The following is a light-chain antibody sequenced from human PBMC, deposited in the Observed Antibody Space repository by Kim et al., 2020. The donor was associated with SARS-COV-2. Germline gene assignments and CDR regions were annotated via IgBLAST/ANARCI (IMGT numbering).Light chain of an antibody. CDR2: GAS. V-gene: IGKV3-20*01. CDR1: QSVSSSY. CDR3: QHYAAGSSIPIT. Sequence: EIVLTQSPGTLSLSPGERATLSCRASQSVSSSYLAWYRHKPGQAPRLLIYGASTRATGIPDRFSGSGSGTDFTLTISRLESEDFAVYYCQHYAAGSSIPITFGPGTKVDIK. J-gene: IGKJ3*01.